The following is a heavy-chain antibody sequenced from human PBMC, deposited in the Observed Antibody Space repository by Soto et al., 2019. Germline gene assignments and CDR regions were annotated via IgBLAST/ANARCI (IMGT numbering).Heavy chain of an antibody. CDR1: GYAFTSYD. V-gene: IGHV1-8*01. D-gene: IGHD5-18*01. J-gene: IGHJ6*02. CDR3: ARGQGLLYYYYGMDV. Sequence: ASVKVSCKASGYAFTSYDINWVRQATGQGLEWMGWMNPNSGNTGYAQKFQGRVTMTRNTSISTAYMELSSLRSEDTAVYYCARGQGLLYYYYGMDVWGQGTTVTVSS. CDR2: MNPNSGNT.